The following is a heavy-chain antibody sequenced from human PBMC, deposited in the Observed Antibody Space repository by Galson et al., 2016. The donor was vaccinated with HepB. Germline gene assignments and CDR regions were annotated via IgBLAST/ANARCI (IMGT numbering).Heavy chain of an antibody. CDR1: RYSFTAYW. CDR3: ARHVHSSSSGADDF. Sequence: QSGAEVKKPGESLRIACQAARYSFTAYWITWVRQMPAKGLVWMARIDPRDSHITYSPSFQGRVTISVDRSTSAAYLQWSRLRASDTATYYCARHVHSSSSGADDFWGQGSLVTVSS. V-gene: IGHV5-10-1*01. J-gene: IGHJ4*02. CDR2: IDPRDSHI. D-gene: IGHD3-22*01.